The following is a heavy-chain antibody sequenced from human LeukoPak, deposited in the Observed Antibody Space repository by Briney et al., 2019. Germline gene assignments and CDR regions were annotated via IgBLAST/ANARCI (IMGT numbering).Heavy chain of an antibody. CDR3: ASLHWNAGDMTAPY. Sequence: KASETLSLTCTVSGGSISSSRYYWSWIRQPPGKGLEWIGEINHSGSTNYNPSLKSRVTISVDTSKNQFSLKLSSVTAADTAVYYCASLHWNAGDMTAPYWGQGTLVTVSS. V-gene: IGHV4-39*07. CDR1: GGSISSSRYY. D-gene: IGHD1-1*01. J-gene: IGHJ4*02. CDR2: INHSGST.